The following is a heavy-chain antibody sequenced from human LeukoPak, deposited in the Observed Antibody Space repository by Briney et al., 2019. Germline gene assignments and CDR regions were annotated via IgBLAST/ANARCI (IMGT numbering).Heavy chain of an antibody. CDR3: AREAKADAFDI. CDR1: AYTITGYY. Sequence: GASVKVSCKASAYTITGYYMHWVRQAPGQGLEWMGWINPKSGGTNYAQKFQGRVTMTRDTSISTAYMELSRLRSDDTAVYYCAREAKADAFDIWGQGTMVTVSS. J-gene: IGHJ3*02. V-gene: IGHV1-2*02. CDR2: INPKSGGT.